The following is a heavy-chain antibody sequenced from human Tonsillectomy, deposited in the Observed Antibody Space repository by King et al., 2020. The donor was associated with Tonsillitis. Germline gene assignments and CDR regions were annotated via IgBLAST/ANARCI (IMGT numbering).Heavy chain of an antibody. V-gene: IGHV3-53*01. CDR3: ARDQSDSGGYGAFDV. CDR2: IYSGGST. CDR1: GFSVNDNY. J-gene: IGHJ3*01. D-gene: IGHD1-26*01. Sequence: VQLVESGGGLIQPGGSLRLSCAASGFSVNDNYMSWVRQAPGKGLECVPLIYSGGSTYFADSVKGRFTIYRDDSKNTLYLQMDSLRAEDTAVYFCARDQSDSGGYGAFDVWGQGTMVTVSS.